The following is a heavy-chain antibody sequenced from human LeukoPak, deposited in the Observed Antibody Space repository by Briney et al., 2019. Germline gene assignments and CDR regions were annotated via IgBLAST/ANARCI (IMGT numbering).Heavy chain of an antibody. CDR3: ARGGDYYVSGSYLGY. CDR1: GGSFSGYY. V-gene: IGHV4-34*01. D-gene: IGHD3-10*01. Sequence: KASETLSLTCAVYGGSFSGYYWSWIRQPPGKGLEWIGEINHSGSTNYNPSLKSRVTISVDTSKNQFSLTLSSVTAADAAVYYCARGGDYYVSGSYLGYWGQGTLVTVSS. J-gene: IGHJ4*02. CDR2: INHSGST.